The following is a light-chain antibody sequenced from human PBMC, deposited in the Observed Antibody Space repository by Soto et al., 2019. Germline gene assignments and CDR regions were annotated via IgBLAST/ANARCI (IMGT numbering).Light chain of an antibody. Sequence: QSALTQPASVSGSPGQSITISCTGTSSDVGSYNLVSWYQQHPGKAPKLMIYEGSKRPSGVSHRFSGSRSGNTASLTISGLQAEDEADYYCSSYTSGTTLDVFGTGTKLTVL. J-gene: IGLJ1*01. CDR2: EGS. CDR3: SSYTSGTTLDV. V-gene: IGLV2-14*02. CDR1: SSDVGSYNL.